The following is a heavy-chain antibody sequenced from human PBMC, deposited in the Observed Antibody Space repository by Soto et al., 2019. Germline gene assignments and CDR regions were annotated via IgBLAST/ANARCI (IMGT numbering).Heavy chain of an antibody. D-gene: IGHD5-18*01. CDR3: ARSHWDTAMIQVGFFDY. CDR2: IIPIFGTA. J-gene: IGHJ4*02. CDR1: GGTFSSYA. Sequence: SVKVSCKASGGTFSSYAISWVRQAPGQGLEWMGGIIPIFGTANYAQKFQGRVTITADESTSTAYMELSSLRSEDTAVYYCARSHWDTAMIQVGFFDYWGQGALVTVSS. V-gene: IGHV1-69*13.